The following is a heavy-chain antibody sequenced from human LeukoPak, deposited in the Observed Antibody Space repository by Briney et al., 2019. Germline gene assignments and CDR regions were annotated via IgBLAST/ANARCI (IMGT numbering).Heavy chain of an antibody. J-gene: IGHJ4*02. Sequence: PGGSLRLXCAASGFTFSSYGMHWVRQAPGKRLEWVAFIRYDGSNKYYADSVKGRFTISRDNSKNTLYLQMNSLRAEDTAVYYCAKDRSSSWVLDYWGQGTLVTVSS. V-gene: IGHV3-30*02. CDR3: AKDRSSSWVLDY. CDR2: IRYDGSNK. CDR1: GFTFSSYG. D-gene: IGHD6-13*01.